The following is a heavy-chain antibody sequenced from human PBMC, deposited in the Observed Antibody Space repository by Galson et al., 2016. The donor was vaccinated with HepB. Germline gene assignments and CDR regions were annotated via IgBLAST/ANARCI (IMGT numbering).Heavy chain of an antibody. CDR2: INPSGGST. CDR3: AGVEGEQWQYYYSGMDV. D-gene: IGHD6-19*01. CDR1: GYTFTSYY. J-gene: IGHJ6*02. V-gene: IGHV1-46*01. Sequence: SVKVSCKASGYTFTSYYMHWVRQAPGQGLEWMGIINPSGGSTSYAQKFQGRVTMTRDTSTSTVYMELSSLRSEDTAVDYCAGVEGEQWQYYYSGMDVWGQGTTVTVSS.